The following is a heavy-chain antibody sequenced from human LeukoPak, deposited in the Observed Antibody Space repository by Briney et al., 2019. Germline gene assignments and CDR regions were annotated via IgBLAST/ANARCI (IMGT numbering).Heavy chain of an antibody. J-gene: IGHJ4*02. V-gene: IGHV4-59*08. CDR1: GGSISSYY. CDR3: ARSGSGSYFGY. CDR2: IYYSGST. Sequence: PSEILSLTCTVSGGSISSYYWSWIRQPPGKGLEWIGYIYYSGSTNYNPSLKSRITISVDTSKNQFSLKLSSVTAADTAVYYCARSGSGSYFGYWGQGTLVTVSS. D-gene: IGHD3-10*01.